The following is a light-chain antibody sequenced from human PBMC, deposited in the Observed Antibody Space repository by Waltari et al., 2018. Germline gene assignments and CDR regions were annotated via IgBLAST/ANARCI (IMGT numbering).Light chain of an antibody. CDR2: LGS. CDR1: QGLRHLNGYTY. Sequence: DIVMTQSPLSLPVTPGESASISCMVSQGLRHLNGYTYLDWYVRKPGQSPQLLIYLGSTRASGVPDRFTGSGSGADFALIISRVEAEDVGVYYCMQALQSPYTFGQGTKLEIK. J-gene: IGKJ2*01. CDR3: MQALQSPYT. V-gene: IGKV2-28*01.